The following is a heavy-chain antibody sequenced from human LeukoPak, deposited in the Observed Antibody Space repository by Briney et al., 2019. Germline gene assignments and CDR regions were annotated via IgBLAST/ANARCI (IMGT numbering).Heavy chain of an antibody. Sequence: SETLSLTCTVSGVSISSYYWSWIRQPAGKGLEWIGRIHTSGSTNYNPSLKSRVTMSVNTSKNQFSLKLSSVTAADTAVYYCARDQYYYDSSGYLTFDYWGQGTLVTVSS. D-gene: IGHD3-22*01. CDR2: IHTSGST. CDR1: GVSISSYY. J-gene: IGHJ4*02. V-gene: IGHV4-4*07. CDR3: ARDQYYYDSSGYLTFDY.